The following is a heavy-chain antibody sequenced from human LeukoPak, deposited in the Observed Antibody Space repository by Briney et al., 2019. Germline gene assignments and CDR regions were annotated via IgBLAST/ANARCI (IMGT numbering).Heavy chain of an antibody. CDR3: ARELSGQYYFDY. CDR1: GYTFTGYY. D-gene: IGHD6-19*01. V-gene: IGHV1-46*01. Sequence: ASVKVSCKASGYTFTGYYMHWVRQAPGQGLEWMGWINPSGGSTSYAQKFQGRVTMTRDTSTSTVYMELSSLRSEDTAVYYCARELSGQYYFDYWGQGTLVTVSS. CDR2: INPSGGST. J-gene: IGHJ4*02.